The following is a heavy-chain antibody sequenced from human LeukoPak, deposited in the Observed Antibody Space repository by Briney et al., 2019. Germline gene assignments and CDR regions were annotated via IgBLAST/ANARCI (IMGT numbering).Heavy chain of an antibody. J-gene: IGHJ4*02. Sequence: GPRLVKPSETLSLTCTVSGGSIGYNHWNWIRQSPERGLEWIGYISSSGSIDYTPSLRSRVTMSLDTSKNHLSLNLRSVSAADTAIYYCAGYDHTNYLAYWGQGILVTVSS. V-gene: IGHV4-59*13. CDR1: GGSIGYNH. CDR3: AGYDHTNYLAY. D-gene: IGHD1-14*01. CDR2: ISSSGSI.